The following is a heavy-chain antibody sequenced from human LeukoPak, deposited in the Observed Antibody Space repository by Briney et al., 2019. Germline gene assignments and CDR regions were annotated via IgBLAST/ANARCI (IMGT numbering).Heavy chain of an antibody. CDR1: GGSISSSSYY. D-gene: IGHD3-10*01. CDR2: IYYSGST. V-gene: IGHV4-39*01. J-gene: IGHJ3*02. CDR3: ARPVTIGAFDI. Sequence: SETLSLTCTVSGGSISSSSYYWGWIRQPPGKGLEWIGSIYYSGSTYYNPSLKRRVTISVDTSKNQFSLKLSSVTAADTAVYYCARPVTIGAFDIWGQGTMVTVSS.